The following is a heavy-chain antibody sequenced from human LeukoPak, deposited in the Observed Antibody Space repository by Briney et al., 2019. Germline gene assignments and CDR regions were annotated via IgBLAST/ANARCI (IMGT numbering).Heavy chain of an antibody. CDR3: ARAERITMVRGVHDY. CDR1: GYTFTGYY. J-gene: IGHJ4*02. V-gene: IGHV1-2*02. CDR2: INPNSGGT. Sequence: ASVKVSCKASGYTFTGYYMHWVRQAPGQGLEWMGWINPNSGGTNYAQKFQGRVTMTRDTSISTAYMELSRLRSDDTAVYYCARAERITMVRGVHDYWGQGTLVTVSS. D-gene: IGHD3-10*01.